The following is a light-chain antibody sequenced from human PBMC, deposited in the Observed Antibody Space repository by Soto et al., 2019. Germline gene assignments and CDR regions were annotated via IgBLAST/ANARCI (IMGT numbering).Light chain of an antibody. CDR3: QHLNDYRYT. J-gene: IGKJ2*01. V-gene: IGKV1-9*01. Sequence: DIQLTQSPSFLSASVGDRVTITCRASQAISSSLAWYQHNPGKAPKLLIYAASTLQNGVPSSFSGSGSGTECTLTINNLQPEDVATYYCQHLNDYRYTFGQGTKVEIK. CDR2: AAS. CDR1: QAISSS.